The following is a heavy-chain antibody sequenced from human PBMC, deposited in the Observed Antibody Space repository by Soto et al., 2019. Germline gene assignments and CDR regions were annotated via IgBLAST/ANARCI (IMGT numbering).Heavy chain of an antibody. CDR2: IYTSGST. CDR3: ARSPRSRYYDILTGYYMRAYFDY. CDR1: GGSITNYY. V-gene: IGHV4-4*07. Sequence: SETLSLTCSVSGGSITNYYWSWIRPPAWKGLEWIGRIYTSGSTNYNPSLKSRVTMSVDTSKNQFSLKLSSVTAADTAVYYCARSPRSRYYDILTGYYMRAYFDYWGQGTLVTVSS. J-gene: IGHJ4*02. D-gene: IGHD3-9*01.